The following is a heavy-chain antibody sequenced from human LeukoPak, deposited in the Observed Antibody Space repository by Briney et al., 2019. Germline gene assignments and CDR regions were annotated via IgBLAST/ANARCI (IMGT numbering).Heavy chain of an antibody. D-gene: IGHD3-10*01. Sequence: ASVKVSCKASGYTFTSYGISWVRQAPGQGLEWMGWISAYNGNTNYAQKLQGRVTMTTDTSTSTAYMELRSLRSDDTAVYYCARERAYGSGSYPHDYYYYGMDVWGQGTTVTVSS. CDR2: ISAYNGNT. CDR1: GYTFTSYG. V-gene: IGHV1-18*01. CDR3: ARERAYGSGSYPHDYYYYGMDV. J-gene: IGHJ6*02.